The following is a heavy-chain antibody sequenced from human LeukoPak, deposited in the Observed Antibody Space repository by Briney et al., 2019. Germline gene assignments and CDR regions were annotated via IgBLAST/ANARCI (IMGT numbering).Heavy chain of an antibody. CDR2: INNSGST. CDR1: GGSFSGYY. J-gene: IGHJ5*02. D-gene: IGHD3-22*01. V-gene: IGHV4-34*01. CDR3: ARDHDYYDNFDP. Sequence: SETLSLTCAVYGGSFSGYYWSWIRQPPGKGLEWIGEINNSGSTNYNPSLKSRVTISVDTSKNQFSLKLSSVTAADTAVYYCARDHDYYDNFDPWGQGTLVTVSS.